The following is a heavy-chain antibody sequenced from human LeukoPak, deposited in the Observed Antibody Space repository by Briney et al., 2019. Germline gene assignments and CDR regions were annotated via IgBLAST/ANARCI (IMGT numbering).Heavy chain of an antibody. CDR3: AKVSGGGLYYDGMDV. V-gene: IGHV3-23*01. CDR1: GFTFNNYA. CDR2: ISGSGGTT. J-gene: IGHJ6*02. Sequence: GGSLRLSCAASGFTFNNYAMDWVRQAPGKGLEWVSVISGSGGTTYYADSVKGRFTISRDSPKNTLYLQMNSLRAEDTAVYYCAKVSGGGLYYDGMDVWGQGTTVTVSS. D-gene: IGHD1-14*01.